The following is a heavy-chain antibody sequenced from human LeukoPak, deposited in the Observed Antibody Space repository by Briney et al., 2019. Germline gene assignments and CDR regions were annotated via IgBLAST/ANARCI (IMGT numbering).Heavy chain of an antibody. CDR2: TYYRSKWIN. Sequence: SQTLSLTCAIFGDSVSSNSWNWIRQSPSRGLEWLGRTYYRSKWINDYAVSMERRITINPDTSKNQFTLQLNSVTPEDTAVYYCARGQLAFDYWGQGTLVTVSS. V-gene: IGHV6-1*01. CDR1: GDSVSSNS. D-gene: IGHD6-6*01. J-gene: IGHJ4*02. CDR3: ARGQLAFDY.